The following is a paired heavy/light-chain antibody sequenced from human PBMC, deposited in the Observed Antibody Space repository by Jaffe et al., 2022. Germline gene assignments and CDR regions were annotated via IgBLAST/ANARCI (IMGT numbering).Heavy chain of an antibody. Sequence: QVQLQQWGAGLLKPSETLSLTCAVYGGSFSGYYWSWIRQPPGKGLEWIGEINHSGSTNYNPSLKSRVTISVDTSKNQFSLKLSSVTAADTAVYYCARQSNDYDILTGYTANRKYYFDYWGQGTLVTVSS. CDR1: GGSFSGYY. CDR2: INHSGST. V-gene: IGHV4-34*01. D-gene: IGHD3-9*01. CDR3: ARQSNDYDILTGYTANRKYYFDY. J-gene: IGHJ4*02.
Light chain of an antibody. J-gene: IGLJ2*01. CDR1: SSDVGGYNY. CDR3: SSYTSSSTHVV. Sequence: QSALTQPASVSGSPGQSITISCTGTSSDVGGYNYVSWYQQHPGKAPKLMIYEVSNRPSGVSNRFSGSKSGNTASLTISGLQAEDEADYYCSSYTSSSTHVVFGGGTKLTVL. V-gene: IGLV2-14*01. CDR2: EVS.